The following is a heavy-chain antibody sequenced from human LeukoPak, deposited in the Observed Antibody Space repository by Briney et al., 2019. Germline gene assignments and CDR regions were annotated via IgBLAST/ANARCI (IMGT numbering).Heavy chain of an antibody. J-gene: IGHJ4*02. CDR1: GFTFSSYA. CDR2: ISGSGGST. CDR3: AAYCSSTSCYARGYNIGRTFDY. V-gene: IGHV3-23*01. D-gene: IGHD2-2*01. Sequence: PGGSLRLSCAASGFTFSSYAMSWVRQAPGKGLEWVSAISGSGGSTYYADSVKGRFTISRDNSKNTLYLQMNSLRAEDTAVYYCAAYCSSTSCYARGYNIGRTFDYWGQGTLVTVSS.